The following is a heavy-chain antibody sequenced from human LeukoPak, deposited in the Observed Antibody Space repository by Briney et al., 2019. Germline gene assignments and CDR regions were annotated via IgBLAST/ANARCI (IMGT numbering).Heavy chain of an antibody. D-gene: IGHD3-10*01. V-gene: IGHV3-23*01. Sequence: GGSLRLSCAASGFTFSSYAMSWVRQAPGKGLEWVSAISGSGGSTYYADSVKGRFTISRDNSKNTLYLQMNSLRAEDTAVYYCAKGTMVRGVMGYYFDYWGQGTLVTVSS. CDR1: GFTFSSYA. CDR3: AKGTMVRGVMGYYFDY. J-gene: IGHJ4*02. CDR2: ISGSGGST.